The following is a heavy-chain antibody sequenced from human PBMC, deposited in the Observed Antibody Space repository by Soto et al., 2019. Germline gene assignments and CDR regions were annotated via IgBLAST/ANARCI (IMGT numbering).Heavy chain of an antibody. CDR3: ARLLTYVDTGAFDI. CDR2: IYYSGST. D-gene: IGHD2-15*01. Sequence: ASETLCLTCTVAGGSISGSSYFWGWIRQPPGKGLEWIGYIYYSGSTNYNPSLKSRVTISVDTSKNQFSLKLSSVTAADTAVYYCARLLTYVDTGAFDIWGQGTMVTVSS. V-gene: IGHV4-61*05. CDR1: GGSISGSSYF. J-gene: IGHJ3*02.